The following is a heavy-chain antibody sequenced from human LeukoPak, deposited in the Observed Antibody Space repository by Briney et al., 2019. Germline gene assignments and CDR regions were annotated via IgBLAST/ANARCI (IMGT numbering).Heavy chain of an antibody. CDR2: IIPILGIA. J-gene: IGHJ4*02. CDR1: GGTFSSYA. CDR3: AAPITGTTSSYYFDY. D-gene: IGHD1-20*01. Sequence: SVKISCKASGGTFSSYAISWVRQAPGQGLEWMGRIIPILGIANYAQKFQGRVTITADKSTSTAYMELSSLRSEDTAVYYCAAPITGTTSSYYFDYWGQGTLVTGSS. V-gene: IGHV1-69*04.